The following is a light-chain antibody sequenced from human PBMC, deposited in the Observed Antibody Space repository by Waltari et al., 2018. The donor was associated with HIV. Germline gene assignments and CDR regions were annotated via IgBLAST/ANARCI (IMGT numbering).Light chain of an antibody. CDR1: QSVTGDY. Sequence: PGEGAALPCRASQSVTGDYLAWYQQKPGQPPRVLIFGASSRATGIPDRFTGSGSGTDFTLTISRLEPEDSAVYYCQQYATSQSITFGQGTRLEI. J-gene: IGKJ5*01. V-gene: IGKV3-20*01. CDR2: GAS. CDR3: QQYATSQSIT.